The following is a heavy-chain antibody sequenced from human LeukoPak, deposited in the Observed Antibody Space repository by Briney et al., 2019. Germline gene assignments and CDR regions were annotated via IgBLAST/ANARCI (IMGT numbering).Heavy chain of an antibody. CDR2: IYYTGSA. Sequence: SETLSLTCTVPGGSITSYYWSWTRLPPGKGLEWIGYIYYTGSANYNPSLRSRVTISVDTSKMQFSLKLTSVTAADAAVYYCARSSVGTFDYWGQGTLVTVSS. CDR3: ARSSVGTFDY. CDR1: GGSITSYY. V-gene: IGHV4-59*01. D-gene: IGHD5/OR15-5a*01. J-gene: IGHJ4*02.